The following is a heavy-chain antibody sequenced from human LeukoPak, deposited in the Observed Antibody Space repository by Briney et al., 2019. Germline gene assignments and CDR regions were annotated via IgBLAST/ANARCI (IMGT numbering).Heavy chain of an antibody. CDR1: GGSVSSGSYY. D-gene: IGHD6-13*01. V-gene: IGHV4-61*01. CDR2: IYYSGST. J-gene: IGHJ4*02. Sequence: PSETLSLTCTVSGGSVSSGSYYWSWIRQPPGKGLEWIGYIYYSGSTNYNPSLKSRVTISVDTSKNQFSLKLSSVTAADTAVYYCARFGSRPFDFWGQGTLVTVSS. CDR3: ARFGSRPFDF.